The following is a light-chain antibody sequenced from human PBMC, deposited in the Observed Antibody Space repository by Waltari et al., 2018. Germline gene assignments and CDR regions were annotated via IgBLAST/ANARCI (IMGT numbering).Light chain of an antibody. Sequence: QSALTQPASVSGSPGQSIPISCTGTNSDVGSYTLFSWFQQHPGEAPKLMIYEVTNRPSGVSNRFSGSKSGNTASLIISGLQGEDEADYYCSSYTTSRTYVFGTGTKVTVL. CDR1: NSDVGSYTL. V-gene: IGLV2-14*01. CDR2: EVT. J-gene: IGLJ1*01. CDR3: SSYTTSRTYV.